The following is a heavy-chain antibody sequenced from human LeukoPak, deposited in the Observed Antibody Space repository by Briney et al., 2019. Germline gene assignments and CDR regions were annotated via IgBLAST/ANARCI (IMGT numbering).Heavy chain of an antibody. CDR1: GDSVSSGGYY. CDR3: ARGRMQQRNFDY. Sequence: SETLSLTCTVSGDSVSSGGYYWSWIRQPPGKGLEWIGYIYYNGNTNYNPSLKTRVTISVDTSKNHFSLKLSSVAAADTAVYYCARGRMQQRNFDYWGQGTLVTVSS. J-gene: IGHJ4*02. V-gene: IGHV4-61*03. CDR2: IYYNGNT. D-gene: IGHD6-13*01.